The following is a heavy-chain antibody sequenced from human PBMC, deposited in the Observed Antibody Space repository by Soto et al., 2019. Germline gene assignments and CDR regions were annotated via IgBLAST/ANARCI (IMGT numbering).Heavy chain of an antibody. J-gene: IGHJ4*02. CDR2: ISGSGGST. CDR1: GFTFSSYS. V-gene: IGHV3-23*01. CDR3: AKSHIIILQWLFSFSFDY. Sequence: GGSLILSCAASGFTFSSYSMILVRQAPGKGLEWVSAISGSGGSTYYADSVKGRFTISRDNSKNTLYLQMNSLRAEDTAVYYCAKSHIIILQWLFSFSFDYWGQGTLVTVSS. D-gene: IGHD3-3*01.